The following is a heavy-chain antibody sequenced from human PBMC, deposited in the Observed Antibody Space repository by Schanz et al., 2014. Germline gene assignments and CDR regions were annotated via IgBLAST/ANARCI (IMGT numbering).Heavy chain of an antibody. Sequence: EVQLLESGGGLVQPGGSLRLSCAASGFTFSSYAMTWVRQAPGKGLEWVSHISGSSIHKNYADSVKGRFSISRDNGETSVYLQINSLRVEDTAVYYCAKHVRSLTGNDYWGQGTLVTVSS. J-gene: IGHJ4*02. V-gene: IGHV3-48*04. D-gene: IGHD3-9*01. CDR2: ISGSSIHK. CDR1: GFTFSSYA. CDR3: AKHVRSLTGNDY.